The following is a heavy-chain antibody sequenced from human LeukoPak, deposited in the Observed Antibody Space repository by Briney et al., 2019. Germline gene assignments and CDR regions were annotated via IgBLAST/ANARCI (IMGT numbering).Heavy chain of an antibody. V-gene: IGHV1-69*01. J-gene: IGHJ6*02. CDR1: GGTFSSYA. D-gene: IGHD3-22*01. CDR2: IIPIFGTA. CDR3: ARMESSGYYYEPKNGMDV. Sequence: GSSVKVSCKASGGTFSSYAISWVRQAPGQGLEWMGGIIPIFGTANYAQKFQGRVTITADESTSTAYMELSSLRSEDTAVYYCARMESSGYYYEPKNGMDVWGQGTTVTVSS.